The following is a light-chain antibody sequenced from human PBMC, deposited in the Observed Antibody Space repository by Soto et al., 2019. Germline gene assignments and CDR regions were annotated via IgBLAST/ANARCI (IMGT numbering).Light chain of an antibody. J-gene: IGLJ3*02. Sequence: QSALTQPRSVSGSPGQSVTISCTGTSSDVGGYNYVSWYQQHPGKAPKLMIYDVSMRPSGVPDRFPGSKSGNTASLTISGLQAEYEADYYCCSYAGSYTLVFGGGTKLTVL. V-gene: IGLV2-11*01. CDR3: CSYAGSYTLV. CDR1: SSDVGGYNY. CDR2: DVS.